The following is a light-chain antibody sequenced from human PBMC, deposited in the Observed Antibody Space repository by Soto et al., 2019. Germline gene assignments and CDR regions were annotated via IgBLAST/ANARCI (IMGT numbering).Light chain of an antibody. CDR3: QQYGSSIT. Sequence: DIVLTQSPGTLSLSPGERATLSCRASQSVSSSYLAWYQQKPGQAPRLLIYAASSRATGIPDRFSGSGSGTDVTLTISRLEPEDFAVYYCQQYGSSITFGQGTRLEIK. CDR2: AAS. CDR1: QSVSSSY. J-gene: IGKJ5*01. V-gene: IGKV3-20*01.